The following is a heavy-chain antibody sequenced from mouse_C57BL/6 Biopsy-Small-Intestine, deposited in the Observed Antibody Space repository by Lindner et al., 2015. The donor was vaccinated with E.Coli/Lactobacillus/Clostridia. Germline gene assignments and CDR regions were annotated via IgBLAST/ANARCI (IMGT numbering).Heavy chain of an antibody. D-gene: IGHD2-10*01. J-gene: IGHJ3*01. CDR2: INPYYGST. CDR3: ARAYDGSYGTAY. V-gene: IGHV1-39*01. Sequence: VQLQESGAELVKPGASVKISCKASGYSFTGYNMNWVKQSHGKSLEWIGNINPYYGSTSYNQKFKGKATLTVDKSSSTAYMQLNSLTSEDSAVYYCARAYDGSYGTAYWGQGTLVTVSA. CDR1: GYSFTGYN.